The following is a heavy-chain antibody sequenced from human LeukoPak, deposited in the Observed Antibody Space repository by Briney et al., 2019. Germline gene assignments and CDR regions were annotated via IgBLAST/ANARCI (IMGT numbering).Heavy chain of an antibody. CDR2: INTDGSST. V-gene: IGHV3-74*01. D-gene: IGHD6-13*01. Sequence: GGSLRLSCAASGFTFSSYWMHWVRQAPGKGLVWVSRINTDGSSTSYADSVKGRFTISRDNAKNTLYLQMNSLRAEDTAVYYCARGVAAADFDYWGQGTLVTVSS. CDR1: GFTFSSYW. J-gene: IGHJ4*02. CDR3: ARGVAAADFDY.